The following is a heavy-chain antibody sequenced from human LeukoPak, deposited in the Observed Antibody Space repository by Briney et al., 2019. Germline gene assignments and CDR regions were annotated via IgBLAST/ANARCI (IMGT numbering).Heavy chain of an antibody. CDR1: GGSLTSYY. CDR3: ARLGSYVDY. V-gene: IGHV4-59*08. CDR2: IYYSGSV. Sequence: SETLSLTCTVSGGSLTSYYWSWIRQPPGKGLQWIGYIYYSGSVNYNPSLKSRVTISVDTSKNQFSLNLSSVTAADTAVYYCARLGSYVDYWGQGTQVTVSS. J-gene: IGHJ4*02.